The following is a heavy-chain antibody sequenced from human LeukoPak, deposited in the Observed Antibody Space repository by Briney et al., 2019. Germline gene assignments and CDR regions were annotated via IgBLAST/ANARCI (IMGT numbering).Heavy chain of an antibody. D-gene: IGHD2-15*01. CDR3: AKDSLGYCGAGSCRPVRLYFDN. Sequence: GGSLRLSCAASGFTFSSYGMHWVRQAPGKGLEWVAVISYDGSNKYYADSVKGRFTISRDNSKNTLYLQMNSLRAEDTAVYYCAKDSLGYCGAGSCRPVRLYFDNWGQGTLVTVSS. CDR1: GFTFSSYG. CDR2: ISYDGSNK. J-gene: IGHJ4*02. V-gene: IGHV3-30*18.